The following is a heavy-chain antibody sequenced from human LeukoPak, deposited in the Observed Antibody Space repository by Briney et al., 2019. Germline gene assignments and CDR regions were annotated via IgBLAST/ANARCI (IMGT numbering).Heavy chain of an antibody. CDR2: ISYDGSNK. V-gene: IGHV3-30*03. J-gene: IGHJ4*02. D-gene: IGHD3-22*01. Sequence: GGSLRLSCAASGFTFSSYGMHWVCQAPGKGLEWVAVISYDGSNKYYADSVKGRFTISRDNSKNTLYLQMNSLRAEDTAVYYCGGSGYSIDYWGQGTLVTVSS. CDR3: GGSGYSIDY. CDR1: GFTFSSYG.